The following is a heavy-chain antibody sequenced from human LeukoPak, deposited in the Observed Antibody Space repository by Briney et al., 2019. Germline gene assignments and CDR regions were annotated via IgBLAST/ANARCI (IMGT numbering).Heavy chain of an antibody. J-gene: IGHJ4*02. V-gene: IGHV3-7*01. CDR2: IKEDGSET. CDR1: GFTFSNSW. Sequence: PGGSLRLSCAASGFTFSNSWMSWVRQAPGKGLEWVANIKEDGSETYYVDSVKGRFTISRDNAKNSLYLQMNSLRVEDTALYYCARDVKGGNFDYWGQGTLVTVSS. CDR3: ARDVKGGNFDY. D-gene: IGHD3-16*01.